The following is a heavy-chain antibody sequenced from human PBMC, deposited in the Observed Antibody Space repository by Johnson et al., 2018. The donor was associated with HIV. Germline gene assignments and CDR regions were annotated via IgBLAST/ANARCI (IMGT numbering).Heavy chain of an antibody. J-gene: IGHJ3*02. D-gene: IGHD3-22*01. CDR2: ISYDGSNK. CDR3: ARDQSSGPHDAFDI. V-gene: IGHV3-30*04. Sequence: QVQLVESGGGLVKPGGSLRLSCAASGFTFSSYAMHWVRQAPGKGLEWVAVISYDGSNKYYADSVKGRFTISRDNSKNTLYLQMNSLRAEDTAVYYCARDQSSGPHDAFDIWGQGTMVTVSS. CDR1: GFTFSSYA.